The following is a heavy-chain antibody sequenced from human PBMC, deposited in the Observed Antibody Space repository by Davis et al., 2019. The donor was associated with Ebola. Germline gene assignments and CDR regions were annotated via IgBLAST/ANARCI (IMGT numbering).Heavy chain of an antibody. J-gene: IGHJ4*02. V-gene: IGHV3-30*03. Sequence: GESLKISCAASGFTFSSYGMHWVRQAPGKGLEWVAVISYDGSNKYYADSVKGRFTISRDNSKNTLYLQMNSLRAEDTAVYYCARDPPRHDILTGLFDYWGQGTLVTVSS. CDR3: ARDPPRHDILTGLFDY. CDR2: ISYDGSNK. CDR1: GFTFSSYG. D-gene: IGHD3-9*01.